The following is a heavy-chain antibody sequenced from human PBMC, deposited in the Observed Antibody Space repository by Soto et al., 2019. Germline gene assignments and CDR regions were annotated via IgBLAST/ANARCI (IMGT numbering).Heavy chain of an antibody. D-gene: IGHD2-2*02. CDR2: IIPIFGTA. V-gene: IGHV1-69*06. J-gene: IGHJ6*02. Sequence: ASVKVSCKASGGTFSSYAISWVRQAPGQGLEWMGGIIPIFGTANYAQKFQRRVTITADKSTSTAYMELSSLRSEDTAVYYCARDHIVVVPAAIPYYYYYGMDVWGQGTTVTVSS. CDR1: GGTFSSYA. CDR3: ARDHIVVVPAAIPYYYYYGMDV.